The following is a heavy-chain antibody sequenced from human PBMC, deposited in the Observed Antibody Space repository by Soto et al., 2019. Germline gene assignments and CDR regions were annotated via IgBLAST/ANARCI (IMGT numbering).Heavy chain of an antibody. Sequence: GGSLKISCKGFGYRFSSYWNGWVRQMPGKSLEWMGIIYPGDSDTRYSPSFQGQVTISADKSISTAYLQWSSLKASDTAMYYCARSRRDDILTGYYYYMDVWGKGTTVTVSS. CDR2: IYPGDSDT. D-gene: IGHD3-9*01. J-gene: IGHJ6*03. CDR1: GYRFSSYW. CDR3: ARSRRDDILTGYYYYMDV. V-gene: IGHV5-51*01.